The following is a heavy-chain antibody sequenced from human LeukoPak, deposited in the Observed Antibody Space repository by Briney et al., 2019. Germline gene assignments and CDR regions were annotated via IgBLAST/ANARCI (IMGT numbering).Heavy chain of an antibody. J-gene: IGHJ6*03. Sequence: GGSLRLSCAASGFTFSNYAMTWVRQAPGKGLEWISYITGSDDTIYYADSVKGRFTISRDHARNSLYLQMDSLRAEDTAVYYCAKGGYYYMDVWGKGTTVTISS. CDR3: AKGGYYYMDV. CDR1: GFTFSNYA. D-gene: IGHD3-16*01. CDR2: ITGSDDTI. V-gene: IGHV3-23*01.